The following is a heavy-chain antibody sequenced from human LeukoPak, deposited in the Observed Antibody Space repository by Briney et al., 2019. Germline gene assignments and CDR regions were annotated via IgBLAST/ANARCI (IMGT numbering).Heavy chain of an antibody. J-gene: IGHJ4*02. Sequence: GGSLRLSCATSGFTFSNTFLNWVRQAPGKGLQYVSSIDTVDYTYYVDSVKGRFTISGDNAKNSLYLQINSLRAEDTAVYYCATESSGALDFWGQGTLVTVSS. V-gene: IGHV3-69-1*01. D-gene: IGHD1-26*01. CDR1: GFTFSNTF. CDR2: IDTVDYT. CDR3: ATESSGALDF.